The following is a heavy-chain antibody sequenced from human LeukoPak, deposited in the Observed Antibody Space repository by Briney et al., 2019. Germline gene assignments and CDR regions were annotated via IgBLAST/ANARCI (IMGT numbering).Heavy chain of an antibody. CDR1: GFTFSSYW. CDR2: IKEDGSEK. D-gene: IGHD2-21*02. V-gene: IGHV3-7*04. Sequence: GRSLRLSCVSSGFTFSSYWMSWVRQAPGKGLEWVANIKEDGSEKYYVDSVKGRFTISRDNAKNSLYLQMNSLRAEDTAVYYCARGPAYCGGDCLYYFDYWGQGTLVTVSS. CDR3: ARGPAYCGGDCLYYFDY. J-gene: IGHJ4*02.